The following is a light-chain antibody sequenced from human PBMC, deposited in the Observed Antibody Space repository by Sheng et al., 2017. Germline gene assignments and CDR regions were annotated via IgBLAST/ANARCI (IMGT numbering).Light chain of an antibody. CDR1: SSDIGDYNY. J-gene: IGLJ3*02. V-gene: IGLV2-8*01. CDR3: CSYAASVFVV. CDR2: EVN. Sequence: QSALTQPPSASGSPGQSVTISCTGTSSDIGDYNYVSWYQQHPGKAPKLIIYEVNERPSGVPDRFSGSKSGNTASLTVSGLQAEDEADYYCCSYAASVFVVFGGGTRLTVL.